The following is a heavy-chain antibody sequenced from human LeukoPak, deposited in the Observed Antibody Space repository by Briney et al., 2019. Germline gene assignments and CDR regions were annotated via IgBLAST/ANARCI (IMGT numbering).Heavy chain of an antibody. D-gene: IGHD3-9*01. V-gene: IGHV5-51*01. J-gene: IGHJ3*02. Sequence: GESLKISCQGSGYSFTSYWIGWVRQMPGKGLEGMGIIYPGDSDTRYSPSFQGQVTISADKSISTAYLQWSSLKASDTAMYYCARPILTGSDAFDIWGQGTMVTVSS. CDR3: ARPILTGSDAFDI. CDR1: GYSFTSYW. CDR2: IYPGDSDT.